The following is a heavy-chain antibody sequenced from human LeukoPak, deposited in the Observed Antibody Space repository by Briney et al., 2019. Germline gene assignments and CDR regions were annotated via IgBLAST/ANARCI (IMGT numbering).Heavy chain of an antibody. CDR3: ARGPPDCSSTSCYAFDAFDI. J-gene: IGHJ3*02. D-gene: IGHD2-2*01. CDR1: GGSISITSYY. V-gene: IGHV4-39*07. CDR2: MYSSGST. Sequence: PSETLSLTCTVSGGSISITSYYWGWIRQPPGEGLEWIGSMYSSGSTYYNPSLKSRVTISVDTSKNQFSLKLSSVTAADTAVYYCARGPPDCSSTSCYAFDAFDIWGQGTMVTVSS.